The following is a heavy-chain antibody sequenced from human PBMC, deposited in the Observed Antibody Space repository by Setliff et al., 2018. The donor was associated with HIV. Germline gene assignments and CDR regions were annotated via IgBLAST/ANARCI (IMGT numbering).Heavy chain of an antibody. D-gene: IGHD1-26*01. CDR1: GYSFTAYY. CDR3: ARGRHSGTYEAFDI. Sequence: ASVKVSCKASGYSFTAYYIHFVRQAPGQGLEWMGWIQTNSGGTKSAQKFQGRVTMTRDTSISTAYMELNSLTSDDTAVYYCARGRHSGTYEAFDIWGPGTMVAVSS. J-gene: IGHJ3*02. CDR2: IQTNSGGT. V-gene: IGHV1-2*02.